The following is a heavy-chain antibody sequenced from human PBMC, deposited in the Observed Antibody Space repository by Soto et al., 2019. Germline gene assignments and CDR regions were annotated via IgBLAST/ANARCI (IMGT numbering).Heavy chain of an antibody. J-gene: IGHJ6*02. Sequence: QVQLVQSGGEVKKPGASVKVSCKTSGYTFTRYGISWVRQAPGQGLEWMGWISGYNGDTNYAQKFQDRVNMTIDTSTTTVYMELTSLTSDDTAVYYSEKNGQLPYYYSDMDVWGQGTTVTVSS. CDR2: ISGYNGDT. V-gene: IGHV1-18*01. D-gene: IGHD1-26*01. CDR3: EKNGQLPYYYSDMDV. CDR1: GYTFTRYG.